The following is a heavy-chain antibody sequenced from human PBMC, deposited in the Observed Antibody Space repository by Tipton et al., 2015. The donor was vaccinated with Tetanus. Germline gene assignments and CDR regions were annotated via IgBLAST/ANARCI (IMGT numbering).Heavy chain of an antibody. CDR2: ITPIFGTT. V-gene: IGHV1-69*01. CDR1: GGAFTNYA. CDR3: ARGFYYMDV. Sequence: QSGAEVKKPGSSVKVSCKASGGAFTNYALSWVRQAPGQGLEWVGGITPIFGTTNSAPKFQGRVTITADESTNTAYMELSSLRSEDTAVYYCARGFYYMDVWGQGTTVTVSS. J-gene: IGHJ6*03.